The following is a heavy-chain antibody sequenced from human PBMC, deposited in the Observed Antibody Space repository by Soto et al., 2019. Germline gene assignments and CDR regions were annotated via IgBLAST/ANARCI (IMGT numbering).Heavy chain of an antibody. Sequence: ASVKVSSKASGYTFTGHYMHWVRQAPGQGLEWMGWINPNSGGTNYAQKFQGWVTMTRDTSISTAYMELSRLRSDDTAVYYCARSVKSIAARRNYYYMDVWGKGTTVTVSS. CDR3: ARSVKSIAARRNYYYMDV. CDR1: GYTFTGHY. CDR2: INPNSGGT. V-gene: IGHV1-2*04. J-gene: IGHJ6*03. D-gene: IGHD6-6*01.